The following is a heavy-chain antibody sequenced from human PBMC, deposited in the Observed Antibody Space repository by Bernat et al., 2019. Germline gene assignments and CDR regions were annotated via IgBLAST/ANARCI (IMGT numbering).Heavy chain of an antibody. CDR2: VHYSGATT. CDR1: GGSISGSDYY. V-gene: IGHV4-39*01. CDR3: ARLPYYYGSGSFDY. Sequence: QLQLQESGPGLVKPSETLSLTCSVSGGSISGSDYYWGWIRQPPGKGLEWIGGVHYSGATTYHSPSLRSRVTISIDASRNQFSLELSSVTAADTAVYYCARLPYYYGSGSFDYWGQGTLVTVSS. D-gene: IGHD3-10*01. J-gene: IGHJ4*02.